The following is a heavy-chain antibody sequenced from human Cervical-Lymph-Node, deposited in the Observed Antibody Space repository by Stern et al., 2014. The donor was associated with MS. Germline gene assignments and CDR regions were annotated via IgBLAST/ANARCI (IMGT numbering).Heavy chain of an antibody. CDR3: ARPPWYSSSSPAFS. CDR2: ISHDGRNI. CDR1: GFTLSSYA. D-gene: IGHD6-6*01. V-gene: IGHV3-30*04. J-gene: IGHJ4*02. Sequence: VQLVESGGGVVQPGRSLRLSCAASGFTLSSYAMHWVRQAPGQGLEWVAVISHDGRNIQYADSVNGRFTISRDDSKNTLYLQLNSLRAEDPAVYYCARPPWYSSSSPAFSWGQGTLVTVSS.